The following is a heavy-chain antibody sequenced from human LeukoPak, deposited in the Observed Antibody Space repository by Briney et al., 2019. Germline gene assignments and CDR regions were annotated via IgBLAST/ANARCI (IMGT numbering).Heavy chain of an antibody. CDR3: ARREAVLTGYFDY. CDR2: INDSGTT. J-gene: IGHJ4*02. CDR1: GGSISGSY. D-gene: IGHD1-14*01. Sequence: SESLSLTCTVSGGSISGSYWSWIRQPPGKGLELIAYINDSGTTSYNPSLKGRVTISVDTSKKQFSLKVNSVTAADTAVYYCARREAVLTGYFDYWGQGTLVTVSS. V-gene: IGHV4-59*08.